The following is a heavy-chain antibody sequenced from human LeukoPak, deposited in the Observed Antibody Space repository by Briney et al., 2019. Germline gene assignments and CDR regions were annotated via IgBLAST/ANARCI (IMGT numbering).Heavy chain of an antibody. D-gene: IGHD3-22*01. J-gene: IGHJ4*02. CDR1: GYTFTSYD. CDR2: INPNSGGT. CDR3: ARVPYYDSSSYYLLFDY. Sequence: ASVKVSCKASGYTFTSYDINWVRQATGQGLEWMGWINPNSGGTNYAQKFQGRVTMTRDTSISTAYMELSRLRSDDTAVYYCARVPYYDSSSYYLLFDYWGQGTLVTVSS. V-gene: IGHV1-2*02.